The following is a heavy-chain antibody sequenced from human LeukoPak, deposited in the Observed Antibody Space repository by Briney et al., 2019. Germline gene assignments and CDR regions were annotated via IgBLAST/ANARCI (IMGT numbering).Heavy chain of an antibody. V-gene: IGHV1-69*05. CDR1: GATFSNYA. Sequence: SVKVSCKASGATFSNYAINWVRQAPGQGLEWMGGIIPFFGTPNYAQKFQGRLTITTDESASTAYMELSSLKSEDTAIYFCARAAGFNYYGEKWFDPWGQGTLVTVSS. D-gene: IGHD3-10*01. J-gene: IGHJ5*02. CDR2: IIPFFGTP. CDR3: ARAAGFNYYGEKWFDP.